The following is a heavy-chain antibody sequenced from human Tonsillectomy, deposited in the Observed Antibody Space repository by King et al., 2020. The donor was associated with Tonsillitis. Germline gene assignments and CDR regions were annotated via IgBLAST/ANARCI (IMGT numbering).Heavy chain of an antibody. CDR3: ARGVDYGSGNYYIPPWFDP. Sequence: QLQESGPGLVKPSETLSLTCAVSGGPISSYYWSWIRQPPGKGLDWFGYIYYSDFTNNNPSLKSQVTLSVDTSKNQFSLKLSSVTAADTAVYFCARGVDYGSGNYYIPPWFDPWGQGTLVTVSS. V-gene: IGHV4-59*01. D-gene: IGHD3-10*01. CDR1: GGPISSYY. J-gene: IGHJ5*02. CDR2: IYYSDFT.